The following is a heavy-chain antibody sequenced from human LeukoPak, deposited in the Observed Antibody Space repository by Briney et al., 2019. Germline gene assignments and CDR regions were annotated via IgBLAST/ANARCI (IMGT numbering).Heavy chain of an antibody. Sequence: PSETLSLTCTVSGGSISSSSYYWGWIRQPPGKGLEWIGSIYYSGSTYYNPSLKSRVTMSVDTSKNQSSLKLSSVTAADTAVYYCARRTYFYDSSGYYFDYWGQGTLVTVSS. V-gene: IGHV4-39*07. CDR2: IYYSGST. J-gene: IGHJ4*02. CDR1: GGSISSSSYY. D-gene: IGHD3-22*01. CDR3: ARRTYFYDSSGYYFDY.